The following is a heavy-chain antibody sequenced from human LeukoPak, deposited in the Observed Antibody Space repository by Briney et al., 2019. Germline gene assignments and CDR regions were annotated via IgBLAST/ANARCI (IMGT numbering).Heavy chain of an antibody. J-gene: IGHJ4*02. CDR3: ARDQTYSGSGIYTYFDY. D-gene: IGHD3-10*01. CDR1: GGSFSGSY. CDR2: INHSGST. V-gene: IGHV4-34*01. Sequence: SETLSLTCAVYGGSFSGSYWSWIRQPPGKGLEWIGEINHSGSTNYNPSLKSRVTISVDTSKNQFSLKLSSVTAADTAVYYCARDQTYSGSGIYTYFDYWGQGILVTVSS.